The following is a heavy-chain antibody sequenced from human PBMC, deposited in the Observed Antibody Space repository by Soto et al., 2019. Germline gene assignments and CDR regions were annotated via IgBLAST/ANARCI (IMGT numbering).Heavy chain of an antibody. CDR2: ISSSSIYK. D-gene: IGHD3-3*01. J-gene: IGHJ6*02. CDR3: VRYRSLTVLRFLAEILDV. V-gene: IGHV3-21*06. CDR1: ERSFSSYS. Sequence: GSMERACRSYERSFSSYSRHWVRHAPGEGLVLVSTISSSSIYKHYTDSVKGRFTVSRDNDKNLLYLEMDSLRAEDTAVYYCVRYRSLTVLRFLAEILDVWGQGNTVTVSS.